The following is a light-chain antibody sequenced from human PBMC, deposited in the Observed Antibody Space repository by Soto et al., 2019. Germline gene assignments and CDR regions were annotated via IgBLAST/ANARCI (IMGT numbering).Light chain of an antibody. J-gene: IGKJ2*01. CDR2: AAS. V-gene: IGKV3-20*01. Sequence: EIVLMQSPGTLSLSPGERATLSCRASQTMTRPYVAWYQQKPGQAPRLLIYAASYRATGISDKFSGSGSGTDFSLTISRLEPEDSAVYYCHQYHSPPQTFGQGTKVEIK. CDR1: QTMTRPY. CDR3: HQYHSPPQT.